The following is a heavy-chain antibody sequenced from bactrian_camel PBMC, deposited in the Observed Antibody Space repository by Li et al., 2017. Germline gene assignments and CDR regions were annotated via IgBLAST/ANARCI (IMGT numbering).Heavy chain of an antibody. CDR2: IDAGGGIA. D-gene: IGHD6*01. V-gene: IGHV3S1*01. Sequence: HVQLVESGGGSVQSGGSLRLSCAASRVGDSTVCIAWFRQSPGKGLEWVATIDAGGGIAYYSDSVKGRFTISRDNAKNTVYLQLNSLKTEDMAMYYCATGASSWWGASYNGMDNWAKEPRSPSP. CDR1: RVGDSTVC. J-gene: IGHJ7*01.